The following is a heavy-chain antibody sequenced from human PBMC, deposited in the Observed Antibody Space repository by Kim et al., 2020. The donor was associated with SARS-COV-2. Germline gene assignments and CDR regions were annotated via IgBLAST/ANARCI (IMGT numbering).Heavy chain of an antibody. CDR3: SGGSYRDYYGMDV. J-gene: IGHJ6*02. D-gene: IGHD1-26*01. Sequence: AESVKGRFTISRDNAKNSLYLKMNSLRAEDTAVYYWSGGSYRDYYGMDVWGQGTTVTVSS. V-gene: IGHV3-48*03.